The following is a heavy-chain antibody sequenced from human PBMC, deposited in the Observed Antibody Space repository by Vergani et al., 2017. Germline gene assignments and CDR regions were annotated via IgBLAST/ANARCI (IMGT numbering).Heavy chain of an antibody. J-gene: IGHJ4*02. Sequence: QVQLVESGGGVVQPGGSLRLSCAASGFTFNSYGMHWVRQAPGKGLGWVASIRSDESRRYYGDAMEGPFTISRDNSKSTLYLQMKSLRPEDTAVYYCAKEGGGYCSGGTCYPEYWGQGTLVIVSS. D-gene: IGHD2-15*01. V-gene: IGHV3-30*02. CDR1: GFTFNSYG. CDR3: AKEGGGYCSGGTCYPEY. CDR2: IRSDESRR.